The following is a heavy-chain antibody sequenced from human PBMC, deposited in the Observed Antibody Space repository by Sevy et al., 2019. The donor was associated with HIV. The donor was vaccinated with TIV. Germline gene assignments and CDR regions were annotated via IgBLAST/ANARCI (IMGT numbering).Heavy chain of an antibody. CDR1: GFTFSSYA. D-gene: IGHD3-10*01. CDR2: ISGSGGST. Sequence: GGSLRLSCAASGFTFSSYAMSWVRQAPGKGLEWVSGISGSGGSTYYADSVKGRFTISRDNSKNTLYLQMNSLRAEDTAVYYSAKESPASYYYGSGTYPEGWGQGTLVTVSS. V-gene: IGHV3-23*01. J-gene: IGHJ4*02. CDR3: AKESPASYYYGSGTYPEG.